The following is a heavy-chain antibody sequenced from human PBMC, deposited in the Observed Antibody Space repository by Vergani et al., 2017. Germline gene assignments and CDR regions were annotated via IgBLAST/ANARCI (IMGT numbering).Heavy chain of an antibody. CDR1: GYTFTNYY. CDR2: INPSGGST. Sequence: QVLLVQSGAEVKKPGASVRVSCKTSGYTFTNYYIHWVRQAPGQGLEWMGIINPSGGSTTYAQQFQGRLTMTRDTSTSTVYMDLSNLRSEDTAVYYCARPHGDILHPDPRRLDYWGQGTLVTVSS. V-gene: IGHV1-46*03. J-gene: IGHJ4*02. CDR3: ARPHGDILHPDPRRLDY.